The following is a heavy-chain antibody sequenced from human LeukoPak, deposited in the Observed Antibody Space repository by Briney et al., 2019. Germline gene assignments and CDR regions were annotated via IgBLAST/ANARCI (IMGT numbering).Heavy chain of an antibody. J-gene: IGHJ4*02. V-gene: IGHV3-49*04. D-gene: IGHD4-23*01. CDR2: LRSKPYGGTT. Sequence: GGSLRLSCTASGFTFGDYAMSWVRQAPGKGLEWVGFLRSKPYGGTTEYAASVKGRFTISRDDSKSITYLQMKSLKTEDTAVYYCARAGGLGGNSGGYFDYWGQGTLVTVSS. CDR3: ARAGGLGGNSGGYFDY. CDR1: GFTFGDYA.